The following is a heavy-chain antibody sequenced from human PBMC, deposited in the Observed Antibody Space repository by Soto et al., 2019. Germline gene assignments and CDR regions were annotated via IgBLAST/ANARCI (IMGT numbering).Heavy chain of an antibody. Sequence: EVQLVESGGGLVQPGGSLRLSCAASGFTFSSYSMNWVRQAPGKGLEWVSYISSSSSTIYYADSVKGRFTISRDNAKNALYLKMNSLRDEDPAVYYCARESRFLEWLSLNWFDSWGQGTLVTVSS. CDR1: GFTFSSYS. V-gene: IGHV3-48*02. D-gene: IGHD3-3*01. CDR2: ISSSSSTI. CDR3: ARESRFLEWLSLNWFDS. J-gene: IGHJ5*01.